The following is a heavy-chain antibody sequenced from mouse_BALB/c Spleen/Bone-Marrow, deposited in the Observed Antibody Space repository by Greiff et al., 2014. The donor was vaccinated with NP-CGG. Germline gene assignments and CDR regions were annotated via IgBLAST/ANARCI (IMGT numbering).Heavy chain of an antibody. CDR3: ARFAGTPYTMDY. J-gene: IGHJ4*01. Sequence: EVQLVESGPDLVKPPQSLSLTCTVTGYSITSYYSWHWIRQFPGNKLEWMGYIHYSGTTVYNPSLKSRISITRDTSNNQFFLQLNSVTTEDTATYYCARFAGTPYTMDYWGQGTSVTVSS. V-gene: IGHV3-1*02. D-gene: IGHD4-1*01. CDR1: GYSITSYYS. CDR2: IHYSGTT.